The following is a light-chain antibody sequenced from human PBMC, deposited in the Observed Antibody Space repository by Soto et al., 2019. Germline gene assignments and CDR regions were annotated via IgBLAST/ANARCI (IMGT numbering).Light chain of an antibody. CDR2: DVS. V-gene: IGLV2-14*01. Sequence: QSVLTQPASVSGSPGQSITISCTGTRSDGCGYKYVSWYQQHPGKAPKFMIYDVSNRPSGVSNRFSGSKSGNTASLTISGLQAEDEADYYCCSYTTSNTRQIVFGTGTKVTVL. CDR3: CSYTTSNTRQIV. CDR1: RSDGCGYKY. J-gene: IGLJ1*01.